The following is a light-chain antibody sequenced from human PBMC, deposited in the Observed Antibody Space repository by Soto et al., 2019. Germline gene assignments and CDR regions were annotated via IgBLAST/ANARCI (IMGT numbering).Light chain of an antibody. CDR2: AAS. CDR1: HSINTSF. J-gene: IGKJ3*01. CDR3: QQYASAPFS. Sequence: EIVLTQSPGTLYLSPGDRATLSCRGSHSINTSFLAWFQQKPGQAPRLLIYAASTRATGIPDRFSGSASETDFTLTINRLEPEDSAVYYCQQYASAPFSLGPGTKVD. V-gene: IGKV3-20*01.